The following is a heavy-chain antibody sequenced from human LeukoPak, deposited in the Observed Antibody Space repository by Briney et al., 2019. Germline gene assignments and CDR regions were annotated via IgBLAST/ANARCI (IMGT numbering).Heavy chain of an antibody. J-gene: IGHJ4*02. CDR3: ARVVVPRVLDY. Sequence: SQTLSLTCTVSAGSSSSGDYYWSWIRQRPGWGLEWIGYIYYSGSTYYNPSLKSRVTISVDTSKNQFSLKLSAVTAADTAVYYCARVVVPRVLDYWGQGTLVTVSS. V-gene: IGHV4-30-4*01. CDR1: AGSSSSGDYY. CDR2: IYYSGST. D-gene: IGHD2-2*01.